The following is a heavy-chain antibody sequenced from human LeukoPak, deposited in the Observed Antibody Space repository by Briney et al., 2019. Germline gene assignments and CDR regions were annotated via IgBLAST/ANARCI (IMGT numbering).Heavy chain of an antibody. CDR1: GVSLRTGVNFRTSS. CDR3: ARGFVVSPYYFDY. CDR2: ISAFNGNT. Sequence: ASVKVSCKASGVSLRTGVNFRTSSFSWVRQAPGQGLEWMGWISAFNGNTHYARSLQGRVTMTTDTFTSTAYMELRSLRSDDTAVYYCARGFVVSPYYFDYWGQGTLVTVSS. V-gene: IGHV1-18*01. J-gene: IGHJ4*02. D-gene: IGHD2-21*01.